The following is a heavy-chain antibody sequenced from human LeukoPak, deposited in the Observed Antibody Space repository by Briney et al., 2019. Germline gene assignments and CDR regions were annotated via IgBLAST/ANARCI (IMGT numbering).Heavy chain of an antibody. CDR1: GYRFTSYW. V-gene: IGHV5-51*01. J-gene: IGHJ4*02. CDR3: ASGGWLSYFTFDY. D-gene: IGHD3-22*01. CDR2: IYPGDSET. Sequence: GESLKISCKGSGYRFTSYWIGWVRQMPGKGLEWMGVIYPGDSETRYSPSFQGQVTISADKSINTAYLQWSSLKASDTAMYYCASGGWLSYFTFDYWGQGTLVTVSS.